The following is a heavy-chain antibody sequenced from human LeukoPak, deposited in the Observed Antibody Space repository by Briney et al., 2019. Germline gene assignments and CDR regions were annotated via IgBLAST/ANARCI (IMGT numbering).Heavy chain of an antibody. CDR3: VNDISTGYFDY. V-gene: IGHV1-2*06. J-gene: IGHJ4*02. CDR1: GYTFTGYY. CDR2: INPNSGGT. Sequence: ASVKVSCKASGYTFTGYYMHWVRQAPGQGLEWMGRINPNSGGTNYAQKFQGRVTMTRDTSISTAYMELSRLRSDDTAVYYCVNDISTGYFDYWGQGTLVTVSS. D-gene: IGHD3-9*01.